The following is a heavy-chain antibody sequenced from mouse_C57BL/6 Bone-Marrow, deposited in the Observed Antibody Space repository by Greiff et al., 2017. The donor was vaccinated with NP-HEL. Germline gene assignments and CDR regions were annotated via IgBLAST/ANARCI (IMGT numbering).Heavy chain of an antibody. J-gene: IGHJ4*01. Sequence: QVQLQQSGPELVKPGASVKISCKASGYTFTSYWITWVKQRPGQGLEWIGDIYPGSGSTNYNEKFKSKATLTVDTSSSTAYMQLSSLTSEDSAVYYCARWRGDYWGQGTSVTVSS. CDR3: ARWRGDY. V-gene: IGHV1-55*01. CDR2: IYPGSGST. CDR1: GYTFTSYW.